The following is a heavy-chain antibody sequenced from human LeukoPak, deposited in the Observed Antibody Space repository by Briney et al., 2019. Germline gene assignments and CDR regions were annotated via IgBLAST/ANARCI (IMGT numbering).Heavy chain of an antibody. CDR3: ASLLAHDYGGPEPQFDY. CDR1: GGSFSGYY. D-gene: IGHD4-23*01. CDR2: INHSGST. V-gene: IGHV4-34*01. Sequence: SETLSLTCAVYGGSFSGYYWSWIRQPPGKGLEWIGEINHSGSTNYNPSLKSRVTISVDTSKNQFSLKLSSVTAADTAVYYCASLLAHDYGGPEPQFDYWGQGTLVTVSS. J-gene: IGHJ4*02.